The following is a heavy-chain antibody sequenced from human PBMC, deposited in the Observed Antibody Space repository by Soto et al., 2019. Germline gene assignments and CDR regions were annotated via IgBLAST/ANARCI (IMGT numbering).Heavy chain of an antibody. Sequence: GGSLRLSCEVSGFIFSSYDMHWVRQAPGKGLEWVGVIWHDGSKEYYVDSVKGRFTISRDNSRDTLYLQMHSLGAEDTAVYFCAREATFGSGSYDYWGQGTPVTVSS. D-gene: IGHD3-10*01. V-gene: IGHV3-33*01. J-gene: IGHJ4*02. CDR2: IWHDGSKE. CDR1: GFIFSSYD. CDR3: AREATFGSGSYDY.